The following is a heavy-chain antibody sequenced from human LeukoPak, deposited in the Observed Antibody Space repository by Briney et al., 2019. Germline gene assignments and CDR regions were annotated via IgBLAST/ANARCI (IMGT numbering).Heavy chain of an antibody. CDR1: GFTFSSYS. CDR3: ARDLYDILTGSKGGVDY. J-gene: IGHJ4*02. Sequence: PGGSLRLSCAASGFTFSSYSMNWVRQAPGKGLEWVSYISSSSSTIYYADSVKGRFTIPRDNAKNSLYLQMNRLRAEDTDVYYCARDLYDILTGSKGGVDYWGQGTLVTVSP. V-gene: IGHV3-48*01. D-gene: IGHD3-9*01. CDR2: ISSSSSTI.